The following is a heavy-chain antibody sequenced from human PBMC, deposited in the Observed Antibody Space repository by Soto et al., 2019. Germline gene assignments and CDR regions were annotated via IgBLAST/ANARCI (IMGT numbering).Heavy chain of an antibody. V-gene: IGHV1-69*01. CDR3: AKTLSYYDSSPVDV. CDR2: IVPMYGST. Sequence: QVQLVQSGAEVKKPGSSVKVSCKASGGTFSTYAISWVRQAPGQGPAWMGGIVPMYGSTDYARKFQARVTITADRSTSTAYMELTSLRSDDTAVYYCAKTLSYYDSSPVDVWGQGTTGSVSS. J-gene: IGHJ6*02. CDR1: GGTFSTYA. D-gene: IGHD3-22*01.